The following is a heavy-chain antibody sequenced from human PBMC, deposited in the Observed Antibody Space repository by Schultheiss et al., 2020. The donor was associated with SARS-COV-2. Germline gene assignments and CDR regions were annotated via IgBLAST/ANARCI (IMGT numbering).Heavy chain of an antibody. CDR1: GLTVSSNF. CDR2: IHTGGRT. Sequence: GESLKISCAASGLTVSSNFMSWVRQAPGKGLEWISVIHTGGRTHYADSVKGRFTISRDNSKNTVYLQINSLRAEDTAVYYCVRDKFAIGYYDYWGQGTLVTVSS. J-gene: IGHJ4*02. CDR3: VRDKFAIGYYDY. D-gene: IGHD3-10*01. V-gene: IGHV3-66*01.